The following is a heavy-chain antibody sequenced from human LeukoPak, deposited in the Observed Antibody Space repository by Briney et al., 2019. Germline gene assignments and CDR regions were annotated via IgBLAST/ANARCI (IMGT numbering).Heavy chain of an antibody. CDR3: AGAAGGYSYGPYAFDI. V-gene: IGHV4-59*01. J-gene: IGHJ3*02. CDR1: GGSISSYY. CDR2: IYYSGST. D-gene: IGHD5-18*01. Sequence: SETLSLTCTVSGGSISSYYWSWIRQPPGKGLEWIGYIYYSGSTNYNPSLKSRVTISVDTSKNQFSLKLSSVTAADTAVYYCAGAAGGYSYGPYAFDIWGQGTMVTVSS.